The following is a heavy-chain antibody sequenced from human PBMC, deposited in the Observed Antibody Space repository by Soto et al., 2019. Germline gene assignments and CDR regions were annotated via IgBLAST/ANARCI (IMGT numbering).Heavy chain of an antibody. D-gene: IGHD4-4*01. CDR3: ARSPEGYSNYVAY. CDR2: IIPIFGTA. Sequence: PVKVSCKASGGTFSSYPISWVRQAPGQGLEWMGGIIPIFGTANYAQKFQGRVTITADESTSTAYMELSSLGSEDTAVYYCARSPEGYSNYVAYWGQGTLVTVSS. V-gene: IGHV1-69*13. J-gene: IGHJ4*02. CDR1: GGTFSSYP.